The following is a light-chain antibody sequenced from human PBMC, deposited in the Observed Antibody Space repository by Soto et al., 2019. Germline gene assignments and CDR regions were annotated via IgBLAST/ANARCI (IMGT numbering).Light chain of an antibody. J-gene: IGKJ5*01. CDR1: QSLLHITVETF. V-gene: IGKV2D-29*02. Sequence: DVVMTQTPLSLSVAPGQPDSISCKSRQSLLHITVETFLFWYLQKPGQSPQLLIYEVSNLVSGVPDRFSGSGSGTDFTLAISRVETDDVGIYYCMQSTQLPPTFGQGTRLEIE. CDR2: EVS. CDR3: MQSTQLPPT.